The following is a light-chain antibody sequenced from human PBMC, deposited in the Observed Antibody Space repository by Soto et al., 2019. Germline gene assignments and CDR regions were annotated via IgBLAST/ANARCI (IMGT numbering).Light chain of an antibody. CDR3: QHYNNWPPWT. CDR2: GAS. J-gene: IGKJ1*01. V-gene: IGKV3-15*01. Sequence: EILMTQSPGTLSVSPGERATLSCRVTQSVGSNLAWYQQKPGQAPRLLIYGASTRATGIPVSFTGSGSGTGFTLTISSLQYEDFAVYYCQHYNNWPPWTFGRGTKVDIK. CDR1: QSVGSN.